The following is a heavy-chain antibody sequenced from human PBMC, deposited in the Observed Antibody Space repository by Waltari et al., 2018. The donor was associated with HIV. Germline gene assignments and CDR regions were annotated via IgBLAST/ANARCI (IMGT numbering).Heavy chain of an antibody. Sequence: QARLVQSGAEVKKPGTSVRVSCKSSGNTLSASYIHWVRQAPGQGLEWMGWISPNTGGTIYSQRFQGRVILTRDTSTGTGYMDLQGLRADDTAVYYCARVQTNIDGMDVWGQGTTVIVSS. CDR1: GNTLSASY. CDR2: ISPNTGGT. J-gene: IGHJ6*01. CDR3: ARVQTNIDGMDV. V-gene: IGHV1-2*02.